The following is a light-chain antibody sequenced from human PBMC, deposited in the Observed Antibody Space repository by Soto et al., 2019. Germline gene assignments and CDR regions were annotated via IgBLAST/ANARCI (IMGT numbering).Light chain of an antibody. J-gene: IGKJ4*01. CDR1: QSISSS. CDR2: AAS. V-gene: IGKV1-39*01. CDR3: HQTYNSPFT. Sequence: DIQMTQSPSSLSASVGDRVTITCRASQSISSSLNWYQLKPGQAPKLLIYAASSLQSGVPSSFSGSGSGTDFTLTISSLQIEDFATYYCHQTYNSPFTFGGGTKVDIK.